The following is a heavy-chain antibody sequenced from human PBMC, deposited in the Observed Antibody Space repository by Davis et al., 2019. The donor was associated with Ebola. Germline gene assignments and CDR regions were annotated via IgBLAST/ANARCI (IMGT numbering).Heavy chain of an antibody. J-gene: IGHJ6*02. V-gene: IGHV3-23*01. CDR1: GFTFSSYA. Sequence: GESLKISCAASGFTFSSYAMSWVRQAPGKGLEWVSAISGSGGSTYYADSVKGRFTISRDNSKNTLYLQMNSLRAEDTAVYYCASLGYCSSTSCRYGMDVWGQGTTVTVSS. CDR3: ASLGYCSSTSCRYGMDV. D-gene: IGHD2-2*01. CDR2: ISGSGGST.